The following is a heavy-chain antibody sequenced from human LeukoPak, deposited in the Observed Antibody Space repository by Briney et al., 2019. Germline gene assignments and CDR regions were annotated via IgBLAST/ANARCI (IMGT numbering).Heavy chain of an antibody. Sequence: SETLSLTCAVYGGSFSGYYWSWIRQPPGKGLEWIGEINHSGSTNYNPSLKSRVTISVDTSNNQLSLKLTSVTAADTAVYYCARESPVRDGYFYYYYMDVWGKGTTVTISS. CDR2: INHSGST. J-gene: IGHJ6*03. CDR3: ARESPVRDGYFYYYYMDV. CDR1: GGSFSGYY. V-gene: IGHV4-34*01. D-gene: IGHD5-24*01.